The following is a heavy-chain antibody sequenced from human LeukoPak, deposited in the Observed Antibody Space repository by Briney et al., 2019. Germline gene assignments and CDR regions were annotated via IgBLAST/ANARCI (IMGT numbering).Heavy chain of an antibody. V-gene: IGHV4-61*02. Sequence: PSETLSLTCTVSGGSISSGSYYWNWIRQPAGKGLEWIGRIYTSGSTNYNPSLKSRVTISVDTSKNQFSLKLSSVTAADTAVYYCARRAEYYMDVWGKGTTVTVSS. D-gene: IGHD1-14*01. CDR3: ARRAEYYMDV. CDR2: IYTSGST. J-gene: IGHJ6*03. CDR1: GGSISSGSYY.